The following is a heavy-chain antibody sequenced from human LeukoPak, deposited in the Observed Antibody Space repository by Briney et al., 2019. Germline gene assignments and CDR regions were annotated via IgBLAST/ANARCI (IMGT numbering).Heavy chain of an antibody. D-gene: IGHD3-22*01. CDR3: PRGEYHYYDSSGYYFDY. CDR1: GFTFSSYA. CDR2: ISYDGSNK. J-gene: IGHJ4*02. V-gene: IGHV3-30-3*01. Sequence: GESLRLSCAASGFTFSSYAMHWVRQAPGKGLEWVAVISYDGSNKYYADSVKGRFTISRDNSKNTLYLQMNSLRAEDTAVYYCPRGEYHYYDSSGYYFDYWGQGTLVTVSS.